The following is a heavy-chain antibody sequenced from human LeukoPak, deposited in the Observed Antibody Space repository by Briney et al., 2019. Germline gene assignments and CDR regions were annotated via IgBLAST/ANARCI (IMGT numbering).Heavy chain of an antibody. D-gene: IGHD1-26*01. CDR1: GFTFSDYY. CDR3: ARDPYSGNYGAYYYYYYMDV. V-gene: IGHV3-11*04. CDR2: ITSSSSYI. Sequence: GGSLRLSCAASGFTFSDYYMSWIRQAPGKGLEWVSSITSSSSYIYYADSVKGRFTISRDNAKNSLYLQMDSLRVEDTAEYYCARDPYSGNYGAYYYYYYMDVWGKGTTVTVSS. J-gene: IGHJ6*03.